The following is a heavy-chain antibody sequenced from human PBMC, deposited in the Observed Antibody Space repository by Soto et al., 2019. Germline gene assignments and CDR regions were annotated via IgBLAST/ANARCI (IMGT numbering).Heavy chain of an antibody. CDR2: INHSGST. CDR1: GGSFSGYY. Sequence: PETLSLTCAVYGGSFSGYYWSWIRQPPGKGLEWIGEINHSGSTNYNPSLKSRVTISVDTSKNQFSLKLSSVTAADTAVYYCARKDIVVVPAAIWFDPWGQGTLVTVSS. V-gene: IGHV4-34*01. CDR3: ARKDIVVVPAAIWFDP. D-gene: IGHD2-2*01. J-gene: IGHJ5*02.